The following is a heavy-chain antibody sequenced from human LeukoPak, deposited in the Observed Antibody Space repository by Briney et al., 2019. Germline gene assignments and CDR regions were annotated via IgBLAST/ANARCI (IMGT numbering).Heavy chain of an antibody. Sequence: GGSLRLSCAASGFTFSTYTMSWVRQAPGQGLEGVSAIGTTDIYKYYADSVRGRYTISRDNAKGSLYLQMNSLRPDDSAVYYCARSRFCTGTSCTTPGDYWGSGTLVTVSS. J-gene: IGHJ4*02. CDR3: ARSRFCTGTSCTTPGDY. D-gene: IGHD2-2*01. CDR2: IGTTDIYK. V-gene: IGHV3-21*01. CDR1: GFTFSTYT.